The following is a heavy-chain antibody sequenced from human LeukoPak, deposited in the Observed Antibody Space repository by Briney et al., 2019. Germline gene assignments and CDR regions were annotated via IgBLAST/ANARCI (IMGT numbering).Heavy chain of an antibody. J-gene: IGHJ4*02. D-gene: IGHD3-10*01. CDR3: ARAPYYYGSGSSYFDY. CDR1: GFTFSSYV. V-gene: IGHV3-30-3*01. Sequence: PGGSLRLSCAASGFTFSSYVMHWVRQAPGKGLEWVAVISYDGSNKYYADSVKGRFTISRDNSKNTVYVQMNSLRAEDTAVYYCARAPYYYGSGSSYFDYRGQGTLVTVSS. CDR2: ISYDGSNK.